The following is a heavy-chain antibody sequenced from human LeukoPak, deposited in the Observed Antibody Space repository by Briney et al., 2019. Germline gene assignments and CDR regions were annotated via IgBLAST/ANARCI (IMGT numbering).Heavy chain of an antibody. J-gene: IGHJ4*02. CDR2: ISSSSSYI. V-gene: IGHV3-21*01. D-gene: IGHD3-3*01. CDR3: ARDRSTYDYDFWSGSPFDY. Sequence: GGSLRLSCAASGFTFSSYSMNWVRQAPGKGLEWVSSISSSSSYIFYADSVKGRFTISKDNAKNSLYLQMNSLRAEDTAVYYCARDRSTYDYDFWSGSPFDYWGQGTLVTVSS. CDR1: GFTFSSYS.